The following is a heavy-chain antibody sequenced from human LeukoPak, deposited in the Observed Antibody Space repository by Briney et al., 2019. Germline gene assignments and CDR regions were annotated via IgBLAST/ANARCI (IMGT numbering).Heavy chain of an antibody. CDR1: GFTFSDYD. CDR3: GRAFHPLRTSSAGDL. D-gene: IGHD3-16*01. J-gene: IGHJ4*02. CDR2: ISYLSSHV. Sequence: NPGGSLRLSCSASGFTFSDYDMNWVRQAPGKGLEWVSSISYLSSHVYYGDSVKGRFSISRDNAKNSLYLQMNSLGAEDTAIYYCGRAFHPLRTSSAGDLWGQGILVTVSS. V-gene: IGHV3-21*01.